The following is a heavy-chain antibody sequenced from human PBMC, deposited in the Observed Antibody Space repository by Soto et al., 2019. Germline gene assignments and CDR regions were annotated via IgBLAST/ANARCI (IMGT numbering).Heavy chain of an antibody. Sequence: GRSLRLSCAAYDVSLNTSLINWVRQAPRKSLEWVGRIKSKIDGGTADFAAPVRGRFAISRDDSKSMVYLQMNSLKAEDTAIYYCTTDNYIAMRVVRFDYRGLGTLVTV. CDR2: IKSKIDGGTA. CDR1: DVSLNTSL. V-gene: IGHV3-15*07. D-gene: IGHD3-3*01. J-gene: IGHJ4*01. CDR3: TTDNYIAMRVVRFDY.